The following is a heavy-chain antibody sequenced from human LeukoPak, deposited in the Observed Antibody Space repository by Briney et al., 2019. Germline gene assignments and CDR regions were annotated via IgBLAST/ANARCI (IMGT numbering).Heavy chain of an antibody. CDR3: AKDLPFDHGDYGDLLES. CDR1: GGTFSSYA. Sequence: SVKVSCKASGGTFSSYAISWVRQAPGQGLEWMGRIIPILGIANYAQKFQGRVTITADKSTSTAYMELSSLRAEDTAVYYCAKDLPFDHGDYGDLLESWGQGTLV. J-gene: IGHJ4*02. CDR2: IIPILGIA. D-gene: IGHD4-17*01. V-gene: IGHV1-69*04.